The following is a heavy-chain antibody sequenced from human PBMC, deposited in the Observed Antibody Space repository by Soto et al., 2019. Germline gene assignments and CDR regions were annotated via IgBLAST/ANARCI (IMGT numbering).Heavy chain of an antibody. Sequence: ASVKTACKASGYTYTSYGISWVRQAPGQGLEWMGWISAYNGNTNYAQKLQGRVTMTTDTSTSTAYMELRSLRSDDTAVYYCARVVPGIQLWLRVWGQGTLVTVSS. CDR3: ARVVPGIQLWLRV. CDR2: ISAYNGNT. D-gene: IGHD5-18*01. V-gene: IGHV1-18*01. CDR1: GYTYTSYG. J-gene: IGHJ4*02.